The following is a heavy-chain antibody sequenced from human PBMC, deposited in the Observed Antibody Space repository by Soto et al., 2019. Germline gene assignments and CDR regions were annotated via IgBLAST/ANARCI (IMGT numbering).Heavy chain of an antibody. CDR3: ARLERRDYYYYGMDV. CDR1: GYSFTGYY. V-gene: IGHV1-2*02. Sequence: ASVKVSCKASGYSFTGYYIHWVRQAPGQGLEWMGWINPNSGGTIYAQKFRGRVTISADKSISTAYLQWSSLKASDTAMYYCARLERRDYYYYGMDVWGQGTTVTVSS. J-gene: IGHJ6*02. D-gene: IGHD1-1*01. CDR2: INPNSGGT.